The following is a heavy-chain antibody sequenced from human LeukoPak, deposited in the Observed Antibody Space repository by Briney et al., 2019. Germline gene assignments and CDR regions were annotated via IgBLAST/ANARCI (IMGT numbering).Heavy chain of an antibody. CDR2: INPNSGGT. CDR3: ASWDSSGYYYLDAFDI. V-gene: IGHV1-2*06. D-gene: IGHD3-22*01. J-gene: IGHJ3*02. Sequence: ASVKVSCKASGYTFTGYYMHWVRQAPGQGPEWMGRINPNSGGTNYAQKFQGRVTMTRDTSISTAYMELSRLRSDDTAVYYCASWDSSGYYYLDAFDIWGQGTMVTVSS. CDR1: GYTFTGYY.